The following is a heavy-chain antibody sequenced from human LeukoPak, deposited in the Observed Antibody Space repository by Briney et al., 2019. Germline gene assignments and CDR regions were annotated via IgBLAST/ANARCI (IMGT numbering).Heavy chain of an antibody. Sequence: SETLSLTCAVYGGSFSGYYWSWIRQPPGKGLEWIGEINHSGSTNYNPSLKSRVTISVDTSKNLFSLKLSSVTAADTAVYYCARDPSGYYPYFDYWGQGTLVTVSS. D-gene: IGHD3-3*01. CDR2: INHSGST. CDR3: ARDPSGYYPYFDY. CDR1: GGSFSGYY. J-gene: IGHJ4*02. V-gene: IGHV4-34*01.